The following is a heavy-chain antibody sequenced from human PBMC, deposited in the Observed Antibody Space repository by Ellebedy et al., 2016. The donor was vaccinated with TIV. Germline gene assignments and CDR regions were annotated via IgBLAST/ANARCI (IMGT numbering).Heavy chain of an antibody. CDR2: IIPILGIA. CDR1: GGTFSSYA. Sequence: SVKVSXXASGGTFSSYAISWVRQAPGQGLEWMGRIIPILGIANYAQKFQGRVTITADKSTSTAYMELSSLRSEDTAVYYCARDTSRSSSSTSFDYWGQGTLVTVSS. V-gene: IGHV1-69*04. D-gene: IGHD6-6*01. J-gene: IGHJ4*02. CDR3: ARDTSRSSSSTSFDY.